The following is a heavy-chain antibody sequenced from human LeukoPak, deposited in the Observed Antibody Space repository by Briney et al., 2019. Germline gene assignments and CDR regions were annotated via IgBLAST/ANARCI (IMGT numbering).Heavy chain of an antibody. D-gene: IGHD5-12*01. CDR3: ARGGYSGYDLDY. Sequence: SETLSLTCAVSGGSISDSNWWRWVRPPPGKGLEWIGYIYYSGSTNYNPSLKSRVTISVDTSKNQFSLKLSSVTAADTAVYYCARGGYSGYDLDYWGQGTLVTVSS. CDR2: IYYSGST. J-gene: IGHJ4*02. CDR1: GGSISDSNW. V-gene: IGHV4-4*02.